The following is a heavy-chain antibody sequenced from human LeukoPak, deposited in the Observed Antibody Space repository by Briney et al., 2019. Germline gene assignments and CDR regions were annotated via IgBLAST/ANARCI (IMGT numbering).Heavy chain of an antibody. CDR3: APRWRIAAAGFDY. CDR2: ISSSSSYI. V-gene: IGHV3-21*01. Sequence: PGGSLRLSCAASGFTFSSYSMNWVRQAPGKGLEWVSSISSSSSYIYYADSVKGRFTISRDNAKNSLYLQMNSLRAEDTAVYYCAPRWRIAAAGFDYWGQGTLVTVSS. CDR1: GFTFSSYS. D-gene: IGHD6-13*01. J-gene: IGHJ4*02.